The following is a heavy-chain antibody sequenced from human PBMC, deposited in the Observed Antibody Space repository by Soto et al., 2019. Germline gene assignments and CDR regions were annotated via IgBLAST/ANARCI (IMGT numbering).Heavy chain of an antibody. D-gene: IGHD5-12*01. J-gene: IGHJ4*02. CDR1: GGSISSYY. V-gene: IGHV4-59*01. Sequence: VQLQESGPGLVKPSETLSLTCAVSGGSISSYYWSWIRQPPGKGLEWIGYIFYSGRTNYNPSLKSRVTMSVDTSKNQVSLRLSSVTAADTAVYYCAGLHPGDYWGQGTLVTVSS. CDR3: AGLHPGDY. CDR2: IFYSGRT.